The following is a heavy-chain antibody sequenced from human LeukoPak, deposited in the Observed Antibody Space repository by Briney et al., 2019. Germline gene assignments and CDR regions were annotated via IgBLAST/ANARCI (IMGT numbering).Heavy chain of an antibody. CDR2: INDSENT. J-gene: IGHJ4*02. CDR3: ARSPPAAIPFDY. Sequence: PSETLSLTCAVYGGSFSGSYWSWIRQPPGKGLEWIGEINDSENTNYNPSLKSRVTISIDTSKNQFSLKLSSVTAADTAVYYCARSPPAAIPFDYWGQGTLVTVSS. CDR1: GGSFSGSY. V-gene: IGHV4-34*01. D-gene: IGHD2-2*01.